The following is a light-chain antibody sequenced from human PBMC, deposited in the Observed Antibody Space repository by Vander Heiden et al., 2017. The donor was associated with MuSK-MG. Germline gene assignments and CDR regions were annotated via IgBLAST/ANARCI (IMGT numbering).Light chain of an antibody. CDR1: QSISSY. Sequence: DIQMTQSRSSLSASVGDRVTITCRASQSISSYLNWYQQKPGKAPKLLIYAASSLQSGVPSRFSGSGSGTDFTLTISSRQPEDFASYYCQQSYSNPPYTFGQGTKLEIK. CDR2: AAS. J-gene: IGKJ2*01. V-gene: IGKV1-39*01. CDR3: QQSYSNPPYT.